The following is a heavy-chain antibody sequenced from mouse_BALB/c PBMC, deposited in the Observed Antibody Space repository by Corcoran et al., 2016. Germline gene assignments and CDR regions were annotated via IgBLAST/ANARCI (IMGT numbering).Heavy chain of an antibody. CDR1: GYTFTNYG. V-gene: IGHV9-3-1*01. Sequence: QIQLVQPGPELKKPGETVEISCKASGYTFTNYGMNWVKQAPGKGLKWMGWINTYTGEPTYADDFKGRFAFSLETSASTAYLQINNLKNEDTATYFCAREPYAMDYWGQGTSVTVSS. CDR3: AREPYAMDY. CDR2: INTYTGEP. J-gene: IGHJ4*01.